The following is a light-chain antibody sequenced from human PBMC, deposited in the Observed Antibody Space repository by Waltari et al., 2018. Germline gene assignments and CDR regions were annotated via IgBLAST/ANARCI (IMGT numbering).Light chain of an antibody. CDR2: AAS. Sequence: EMVMTQSPATLSVSPGERATLSCRASQSVSSDLAWYQQKAGQAPRLLIYAASNRATGIPARFNGGGSGTEFTLTISSLQSGDSAVYYCQQYNNWPLTFGQGNKVEIK. CDR1: QSVSSD. J-gene: IGKJ1*01. V-gene: IGKV3-15*01. CDR3: QQYNNWPLT.